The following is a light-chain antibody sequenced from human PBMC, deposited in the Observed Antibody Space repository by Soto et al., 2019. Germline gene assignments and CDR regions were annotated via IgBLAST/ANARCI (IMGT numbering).Light chain of an antibody. CDR3: QQYNNGTPWT. V-gene: IGKV3-15*01. CDR2: GAA. CDR1: ESVSRN. J-gene: IGKJ1*01. Sequence: EVAMPQYPATLSVSPGERFTLSCMASESVSRNLAWYQQKPGQAPRLLIYGAATRATGIPARFSGSGSGTEFTLTISSRLSADFAAYYCQQYNNGTPWTFGQGTKVDIK.